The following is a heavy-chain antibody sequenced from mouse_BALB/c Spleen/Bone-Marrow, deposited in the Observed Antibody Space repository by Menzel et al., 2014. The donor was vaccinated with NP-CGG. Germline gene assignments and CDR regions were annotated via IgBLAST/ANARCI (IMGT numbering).Heavy chain of an antibody. CDR3: ARSEGNYAMDY. CDR2: IYPGDGDT. V-gene: IGHV1-87*01. CDR1: GYTFTSYW. Sequence: ESGAELAGPGASVKLSCKASGYTFTSYWMQWVKQRPGQGLEWIGAIYPGDGDTRYTQKFKGKATLTADKSSSTAYMQLSSLASEDSAVYYCARSEGNYAMDYWGQGTSVTVSS. J-gene: IGHJ4*01.